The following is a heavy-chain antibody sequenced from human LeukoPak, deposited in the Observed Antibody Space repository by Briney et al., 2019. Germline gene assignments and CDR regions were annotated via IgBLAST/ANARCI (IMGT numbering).Heavy chain of an antibody. J-gene: IGHJ6*02. V-gene: IGHV3-9*01. CDR1: GFTFDDYA. CDR2: ISWNSGSI. CDR3: AKDIAARRFYYYYGMDV. D-gene: IGHD6-6*01. Sequence: GGSLRLSCAASGFTFDDYAMHWVRQVPGKGLEWVSGISWNSGSIGYADPVKGRFTISRDNAKNSLYLQMNSLRAEDTALYYCAKDIAARRFYYYYGMDVWGQGTTVTVSS.